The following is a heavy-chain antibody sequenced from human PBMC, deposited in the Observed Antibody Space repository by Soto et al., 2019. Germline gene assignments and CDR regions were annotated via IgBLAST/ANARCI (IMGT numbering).Heavy chain of an antibody. Sequence: ASVKVSCKASGYTFTGYYMHWVRQAPGQGLEWMGWINPNSGGTNYAQKFQGRVTMTRDTSISTAYMELSRLRSDDTAVYYCARENGEYQLLYYYYYGMDVWGQGTTVTVSS. D-gene: IGHD2-2*01. CDR3: ARENGEYQLLYYYYYGMDV. CDR1: GYTFTGYY. J-gene: IGHJ6*02. V-gene: IGHV1-2*02. CDR2: INPNSGGT.